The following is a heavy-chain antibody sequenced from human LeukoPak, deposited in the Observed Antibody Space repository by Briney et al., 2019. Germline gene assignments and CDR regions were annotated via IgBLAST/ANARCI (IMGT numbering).Heavy chain of an antibody. V-gene: IGHV4-59*01. D-gene: IGHD5-18*01. CDR1: GDSISSYY. CDR2: IYYSGST. J-gene: IGHJ6*02. Sequence: PSETLSLTCTVSGDSISSYYWSWIRQPPGKGLEWIGYIYYSGSTNYNPSLKSRVTISVDTSKNQSSLKLSSVTAADTAVYYCAIRAAMVTNYYYYYGMDVWGQGTTVTVSS. CDR3: AIRAAMVTNYYYYYGMDV.